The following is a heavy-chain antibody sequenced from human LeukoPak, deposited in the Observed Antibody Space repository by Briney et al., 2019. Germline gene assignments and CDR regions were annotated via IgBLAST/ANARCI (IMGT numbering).Heavy chain of an antibody. V-gene: IGHV4-4*02. Sequence: SETLSLTCAVSGGSISSSNWWSWVRQPPGKGLEWIGELYHSGSTNYNPSLKGRDTISVDKSKNQFSLKLSSVTAADTAVYYCARSYSSSWYWFDPWGQGTLVTVSS. D-gene: IGHD6-13*01. CDR1: GGSISSSNW. J-gene: IGHJ5*02. CDR3: ARSYSSSWYWFDP. CDR2: LYHSGST.